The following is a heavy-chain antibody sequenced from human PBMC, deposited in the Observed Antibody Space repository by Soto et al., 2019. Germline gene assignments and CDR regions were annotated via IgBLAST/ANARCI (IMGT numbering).Heavy chain of an antibody. CDR3: ARSRLAAAGNYYYYGMDV. Sequence: SVKVSCKASGGTFSSYAISWVRQAPGQGLEWMGGIIPIFGTANYAQKFQGRVTITADESTSTAYMELSSLRSEDTAVYYCARSRLAAAGNYYYYGMDVWGQGTTVTVSS. V-gene: IGHV1-69*13. CDR2: IIPIFGTA. D-gene: IGHD6-13*01. J-gene: IGHJ6*02. CDR1: GGTFSSYA.